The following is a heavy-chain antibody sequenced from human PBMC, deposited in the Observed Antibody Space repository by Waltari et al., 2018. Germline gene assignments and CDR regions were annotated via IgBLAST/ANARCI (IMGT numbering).Heavy chain of an antibody. Sequence: QLQLQESGPGLVKPSETLSLTCTVSGGSISSSSYYWGWIRQPPGKGLEWIGSIYYSGSTYYNPSLKSRVTISLDASKNQFSLKLSSVTAADTAVYYCARGKIAGYYYYYMDVWGKGTTVTISS. CDR2: IYYSGST. CDR3: ARGKIAGYYYYYMDV. CDR1: GGSISSSSYY. V-gene: IGHV4-39*07. J-gene: IGHJ6*03.